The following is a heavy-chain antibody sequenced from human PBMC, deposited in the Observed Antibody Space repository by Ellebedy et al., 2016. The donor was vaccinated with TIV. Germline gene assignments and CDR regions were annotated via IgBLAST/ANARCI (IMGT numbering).Heavy chain of an antibody. CDR3: ARGVYAFDV. CDR1: GFTFSSYW. CDR2: IKQDGSEK. J-gene: IGHJ3*01. D-gene: IGHD2-8*01. Sequence: GESLKISCAASGFTFSSYWMTWVRQAPGKGLEWVANIKQDGSEKYYVDSVKGRLTISRDNAKNSLYLQMNSLRAEDTAVYYCARGVYAFDVWGQGAMVAVSS. V-gene: IGHV3-7*04.